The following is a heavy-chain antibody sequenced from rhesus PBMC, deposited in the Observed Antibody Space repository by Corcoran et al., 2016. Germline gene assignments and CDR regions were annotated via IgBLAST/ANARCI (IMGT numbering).Heavy chain of an antibody. V-gene: IGHV4-127*01. CDR2: LVGDSGST. CDR1: GYYISRGYG. Sequence: QVQLKESGPGLVQPSEPLSLPFAVSGYYISRGYGWGWIRHPPGKGLEWIGKLVGDSGSTHHNPSLKSRVTVSKDTYKNRVSLRRTSVTAADTAVYYCLGSGWSGFWGQGVLVTVSS. J-gene: IGHJ4*01. CDR3: LGSGWSGF. D-gene: IGHD6S26*01.